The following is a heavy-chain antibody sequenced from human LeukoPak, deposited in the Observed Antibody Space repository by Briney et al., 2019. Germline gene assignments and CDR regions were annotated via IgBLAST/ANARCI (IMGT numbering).Heavy chain of an antibody. CDR2: IYSSGST. J-gene: IGHJ4*02. CDR3: ARTRDPTWGNSPFDY. D-gene: IGHD4-23*01. V-gene: IGHV4-59*01. Sequence: PSETLSLTCTVSGGSISSYYWSWIRQPPGKGLEWIGYIYSSGSTNYNPPLKSRVTISLDMSKNQFSLNLSSVTAADTAVYFCARTRDPTWGNSPFDYWGQGALVTVSP. CDR1: GGSISSYY.